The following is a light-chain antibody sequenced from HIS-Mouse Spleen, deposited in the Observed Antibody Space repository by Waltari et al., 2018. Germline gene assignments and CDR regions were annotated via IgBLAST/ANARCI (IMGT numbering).Light chain of an antibody. CDR1: SSAVGGYNY. CDR2: EVS. CDR3: SSYTSSSTF. V-gene: IGLV2-14*01. Sequence: QSALTQPPSASGSPGQSVTIPCTGTSSAVGGYNYVSWYQQHPGKAPKLMIYEVSKRPSGVSNRFSGSKSGNTASLTISGLQAEDEADYYCSSYTSSSTFFGTGTKVTVL. J-gene: IGLJ1*01.